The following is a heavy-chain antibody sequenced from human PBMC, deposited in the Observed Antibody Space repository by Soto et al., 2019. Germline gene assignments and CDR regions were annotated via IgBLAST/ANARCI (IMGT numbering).Heavy chain of an antibody. CDR2: ISPYNGNT. V-gene: IGHV1-18*01. D-gene: IGHD3-3*01. CDR3: ARGILEWYPHSPMDD. CDR1: RYKYVKYA. Sequence: SAKLSWKESRYKYVKYASTWVRQANGQGLEWLGWISPYNGNTKYAQKIQGRVIMTTDTSTTTAYLELLSLTSDDTAVYYCARGILEWYPHSPMDDWGKGTTVTVSS. J-gene: IGHJ6*04.